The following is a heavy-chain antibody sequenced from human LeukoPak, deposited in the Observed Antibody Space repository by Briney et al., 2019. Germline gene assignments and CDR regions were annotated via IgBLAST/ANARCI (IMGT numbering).Heavy chain of an antibody. D-gene: IGHD5-12*01. Sequence: GGSLRLSCATSGFTFSSYAVSWVRQAPGKGREWVSAISGSGGSTYYADSVKGRFTISRDNSKNTLYLQMNSLRAEDTAVYYCAYARGYSAYEPLDYWGQGTLVTVSS. CDR3: AYARGYSAYEPLDY. CDR2: ISGSGGST. V-gene: IGHV3-23*01. CDR1: GFTFSSYA. J-gene: IGHJ4*02.